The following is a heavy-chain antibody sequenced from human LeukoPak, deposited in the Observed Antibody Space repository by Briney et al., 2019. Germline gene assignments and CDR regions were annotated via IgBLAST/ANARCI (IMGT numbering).Heavy chain of an antibody. V-gene: IGHV1-2*02. CDR3: ARGLLWFGELTFLPDY. CDR2: INPNSGGT. J-gene: IGHJ4*02. CDR1: GYTFTGYY. D-gene: IGHD3-10*01. Sequence: ASVKVSCKASGYTFTGYYMHWVRQAPGQGLEWMGWINPNSGGTNYAQKFQGRVTMTRDTSISTAYMELSRLRSDDTAVYYCARGLLWFGELTFLPDYWGQGTLVTVSS.